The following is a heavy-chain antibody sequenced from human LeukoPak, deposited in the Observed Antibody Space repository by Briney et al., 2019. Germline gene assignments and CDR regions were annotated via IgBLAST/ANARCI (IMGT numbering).Heavy chain of an antibody. D-gene: IGHD4-23*01. CDR1: GGSFIGYH. CDR2: INDRGHT. CDR3: ARDPTTVVTLPYYFDF. J-gene: IGHJ4*02. Sequence: PSETLSLTCSVHGGSFIGYHWNWIRQSPEKGLEWIGEINDRGHTNYNPSLESRVSVSVDASKKQFSLKLNSVTAADTAVYYCARDPTTVVTLPYYFDFWGQGTLDTVSS. V-gene: IGHV4-34*01.